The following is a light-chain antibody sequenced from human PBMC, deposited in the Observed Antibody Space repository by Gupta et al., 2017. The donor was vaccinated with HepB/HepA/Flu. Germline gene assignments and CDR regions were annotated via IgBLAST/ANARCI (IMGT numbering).Light chain of an antibody. CDR3: QQDDNLPPRT. CDR1: QSVSSSY. CDR2: GAS. J-gene: IGKJ1*01. V-gene: IGKV3-7*01. Sequence: PGERVTLSCRASQSVSSSYLTWYQQKPGQAPRLLIYGASTRATSIPARFSGSGSGTDFTLTISSLQPEDFAVYYCQQDDNLPPRTFGQGTKVEIK.